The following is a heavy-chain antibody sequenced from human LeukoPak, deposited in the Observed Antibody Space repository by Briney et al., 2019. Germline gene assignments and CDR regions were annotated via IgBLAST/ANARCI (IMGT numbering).Heavy chain of an antibody. Sequence: PSETLSLTCTVSGGSISSYYWSWIRQPPGKGLEWIGYIYYSGSTNYNPSLKSRVTISVDTSKNQFSLKLSSVTAADTAVYYCARGGSLVVGDFDYWGQGTLVTVSS. D-gene: IGHD1-26*01. CDR1: GGSISSYY. CDR2: IYYSGST. CDR3: ARGGSLVVGDFDY. J-gene: IGHJ4*02. V-gene: IGHV4-59*12.